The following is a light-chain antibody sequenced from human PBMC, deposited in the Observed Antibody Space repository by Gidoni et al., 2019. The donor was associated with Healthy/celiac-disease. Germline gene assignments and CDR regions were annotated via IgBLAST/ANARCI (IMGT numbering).Light chain of an antibody. V-gene: IGKV3-11*01. J-gene: IGKJ5*01. Sequence: EIVLTQSPATLSLSPGERATLSCSASQSVSSYLAWYQQKPGQAPRLLIYDASIRATGIPARFSGSGSGTDFTLTISSLEPEDFAVYYCQQLSNWPPLVTFXQXTRLEIK. CDR3: QQLSNWPPLVT. CDR2: DAS. CDR1: QSVSSY.